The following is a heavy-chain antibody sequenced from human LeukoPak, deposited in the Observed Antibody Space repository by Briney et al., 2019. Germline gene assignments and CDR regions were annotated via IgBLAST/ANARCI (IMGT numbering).Heavy chain of an antibody. J-gene: IGHJ6*03. CDR3: ATSWGSSSSGVDYYYYMDV. CDR2: IYYSGST. CDR1: GGSISSYY. Sequence: SETLSLTCTVSGGSISSYYWSWIRQPPGKGLEWIGYIYYSGSTNYNPSLKSRVTISVDTSKNQFSLKLSSVTAADTAVYYCATSWGSSSSGVDYYYYMDVWGKGTTVTVSS. D-gene: IGHD6-6*01. V-gene: IGHV4-59*01.